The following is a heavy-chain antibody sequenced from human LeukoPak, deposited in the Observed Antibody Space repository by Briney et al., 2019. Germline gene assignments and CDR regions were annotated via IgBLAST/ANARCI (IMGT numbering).Heavy chain of an antibody. J-gene: IGHJ4*02. D-gene: IGHD4-23*01. Sequence: GRSLRLSCAASGFRFSHYAMHWVRQAPGKGLEWVAIISDDGSNQFYADSVKGRFIISRDNSKNTLYLQMNSLRREDTALYYCARDALDGPNSVGFDYWGQGTLVTVS. CDR1: GFRFSHYA. CDR2: ISDDGSNQ. CDR3: ARDALDGPNSVGFDY. V-gene: IGHV3-30*04.